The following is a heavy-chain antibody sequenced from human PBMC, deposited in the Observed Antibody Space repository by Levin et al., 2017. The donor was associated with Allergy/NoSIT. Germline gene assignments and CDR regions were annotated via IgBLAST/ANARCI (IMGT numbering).Heavy chain of an antibody. CDR1: GFTFSSYA. Sequence: GESLKISCAASGFTFSSYAMHWVRQAPGKGLEWVAVISYDGSNKYYADSVKGRFTISRDNSKNTLYLQMNSLRAEDTAVYYCASLPTHKGELTSDAFDIWGQGTMVTVSS. D-gene: IGHD1-26*01. CDR2: ISYDGSNK. V-gene: IGHV3-30*04. CDR3: ASLPTHKGELTSDAFDI. J-gene: IGHJ3*02.